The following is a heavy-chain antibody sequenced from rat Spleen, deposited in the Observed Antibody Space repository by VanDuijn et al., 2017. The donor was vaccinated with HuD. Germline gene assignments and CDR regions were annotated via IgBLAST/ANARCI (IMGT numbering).Heavy chain of an antibody. CDR3: ARGSNWFAY. V-gene: IGHV2-32*01. J-gene: IGHJ3*01. Sequence: QVQLKESGPGLVQPSQTLSLTCTVSGFSLFSYHVSWVRQPPGKGLEWMGIIWGDGSTAYNSALKSRLSISRDTSKSQVFLKMSSLRTEDTATYYCARGSNWFAYWGQGTLVTVSS. CDR1: GFSLFSYH. D-gene: IGHD3-7*01. CDR2: IWGDGST.